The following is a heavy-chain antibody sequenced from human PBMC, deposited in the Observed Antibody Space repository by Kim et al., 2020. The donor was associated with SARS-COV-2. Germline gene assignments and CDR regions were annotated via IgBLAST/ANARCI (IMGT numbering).Heavy chain of an antibody. Sequence: ADSVKGRFTISRDNAKNSLYLQMNSLRAEDTAVYYCAREGCSGGSCYWDYWGQGTLVTVSS. CDR3: AREGCSGGSCYWDY. D-gene: IGHD2-15*01. J-gene: IGHJ4*02. V-gene: IGHV3-21*01.